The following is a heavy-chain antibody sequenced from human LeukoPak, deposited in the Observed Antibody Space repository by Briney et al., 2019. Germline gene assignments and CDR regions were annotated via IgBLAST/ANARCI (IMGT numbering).Heavy chain of an antibody. Sequence: GGSLRLSSAASGFTFSSYAMSWVRQAPGKGLEWVSAISGSGGSTYYADSVKGRFTISRDNSKNTLYLQMNSLRAEDTAVYYCAKDPLYYYDSSGYTRFDYWGQGTLVTVSS. D-gene: IGHD3-22*01. CDR1: GFTFSSYA. V-gene: IGHV3-23*01. CDR2: ISGSGGST. J-gene: IGHJ4*02. CDR3: AKDPLYYYDSSGYTRFDY.